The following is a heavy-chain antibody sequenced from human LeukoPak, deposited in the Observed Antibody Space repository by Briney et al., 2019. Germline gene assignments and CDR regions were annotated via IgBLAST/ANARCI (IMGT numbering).Heavy chain of an antibody. D-gene: IGHD2-2*01. Sequence: GGSLRLSCAASGFTFSSYSMNWVRQAPGKGLEWVSSISSSSSYIYYADSVKGRFTISRDNAKSSLYLQMNSLRAEDTAVYYCARGLPAHNWFDPWGQGTLVTVSS. CDR3: ARGLPAHNWFDP. V-gene: IGHV3-21*01. CDR1: GFTFSSYS. CDR2: ISSSSSYI. J-gene: IGHJ5*02.